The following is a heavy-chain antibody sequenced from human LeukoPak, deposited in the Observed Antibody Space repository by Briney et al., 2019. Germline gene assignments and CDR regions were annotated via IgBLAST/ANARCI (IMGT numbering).Heavy chain of an antibody. J-gene: IGHJ4*02. Sequence: SETLSLTCAVSGGSISNSNWWSWVRQPPGKGLEWIGEIYHSGSTNFNPSLKTRVTISVDKSKKHFSLKMTSVTAADTAVYYCARASHDYGDYSHFDYWGQGTLVTVSS. CDR1: GGSISNSNW. CDR2: IYHSGST. D-gene: IGHD4-17*01. CDR3: ARASHDYGDYSHFDY. V-gene: IGHV4-4*02.